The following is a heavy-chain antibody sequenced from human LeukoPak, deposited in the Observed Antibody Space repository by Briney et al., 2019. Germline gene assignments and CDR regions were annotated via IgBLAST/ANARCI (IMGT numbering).Heavy chain of an antibody. CDR1: GGSFSGYY. Sequence: SETLSLTCAVYGGSFSGYYWGWIRQPPGKGLEWIGSIYYSGSTYYNPSLKSRVTISVDTSKNQFSLKLSSVTAADTAVYYCARHPNFLVVIENWFDPWGQGTLVTVSS. CDR2: IYYSGST. V-gene: IGHV4-39*01. J-gene: IGHJ5*02. D-gene: IGHD2-15*01. CDR3: ARHPNFLVVIENWFDP.